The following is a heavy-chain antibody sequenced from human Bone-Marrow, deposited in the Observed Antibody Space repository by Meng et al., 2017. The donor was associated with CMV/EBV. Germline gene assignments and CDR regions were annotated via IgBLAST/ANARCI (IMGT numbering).Heavy chain of an antibody. CDR1: GFTFSSYF. V-gene: IGHV3-21*01. CDR3: ARDPKGRGTIVGVVTPERAFDI. Sequence: GESLKISCAASGFTFSSYFMNWVRQAPGKGLEWVSSISVTSTYIYYADSVKGRFTISRDNAKKALYLQMNSMRVEDTGVYYCARDPKGRGTIVGVVTPERAFDIWGQGTMVTVSS. J-gene: IGHJ3*02. CDR2: ISVTSTYI. D-gene: IGHD3-3*01.